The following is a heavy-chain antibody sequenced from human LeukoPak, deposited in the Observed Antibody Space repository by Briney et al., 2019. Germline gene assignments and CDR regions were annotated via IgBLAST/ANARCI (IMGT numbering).Heavy chain of an antibody. Sequence: GGSLRLSCAASGFTFSSYDMHWVRQAPGKGLEWVAVIWYDGSFKFYADSVKGRFTISRDTSKKTLYLEMNSLRAEDTALYFCARAPYLPVVFPAAMPPSSTSDIWGQGTMVTVSS. J-gene: IGHJ3*02. CDR3: ARAPYLPVVFPAAMPPSSTSDI. V-gene: IGHV3-33*08. CDR1: GFTFSSYD. CDR2: IWYDGSFK. D-gene: IGHD2-2*01.